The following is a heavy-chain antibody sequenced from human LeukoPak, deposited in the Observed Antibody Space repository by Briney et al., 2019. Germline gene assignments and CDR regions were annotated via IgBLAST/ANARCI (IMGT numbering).Heavy chain of an antibody. CDR2: IYHSGST. CDR1: GGSISSNNW. D-gene: IGHD3-3*01. V-gene: IGHV4-4*02. Sequence: SGTLSLTCAVSGGSISSNNWWSWVRQPPGQGLEWIGEIYHSGSTNYNPSLKSRVTISVDKSKNQFSLKLSSVTAADTAVYYCARREVTIFGEVIKQRKYYFDYWGQGTLVTVSS. CDR3: ARREVTIFGEVIKQRKYYFDY. J-gene: IGHJ4*02.